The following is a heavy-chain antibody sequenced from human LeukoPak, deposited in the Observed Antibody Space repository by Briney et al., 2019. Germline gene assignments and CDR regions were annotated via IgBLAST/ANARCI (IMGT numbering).Heavy chain of an antibody. D-gene: IGHD5-18*01. CDR2: IIPIFGTA. V-gene: IGHV1-69*13. CDR3: ARDRGYSYAKKSSEYYYMDV. J-gene: IGHJ6*03. Sequence: ASVKVSCKASGGTFSSYAISWVRQAPGQGLEWMGGIIPIFGTANYAQKFQGRVTITADESTSTAYMELSSLRSEDTAVYYCARDRGYSYAKKSSEYYYMDVWGKGTTVTISS. CDR1: GGTFSSYA.